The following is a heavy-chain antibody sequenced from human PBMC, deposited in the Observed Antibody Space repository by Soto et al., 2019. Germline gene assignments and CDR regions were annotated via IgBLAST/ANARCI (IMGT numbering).Heavy chain of an antibody. CDR2: ISSSSSTI. CDR3: ARDHERYCSGGSCSIPNYFDY. CDR1: GFTFSSYS. D-gene: IGHD2-15*01. J-gene: IGHJ4*02. V-gene: IGHV3-48*01. Sequence: GGSLRLSCAASGFTFSSYSMNWVRQAPGKGLEWVSYISSSSSTIYYADSVKGRFTISRDNAKNSLYLQMNSLRAEDTAVYYCARDHERYCSGGSCSIPNYFDYWGQGTLVTVSS.